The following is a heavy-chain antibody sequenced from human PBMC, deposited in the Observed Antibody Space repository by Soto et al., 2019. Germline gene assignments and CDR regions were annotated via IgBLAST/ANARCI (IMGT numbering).Heavy chain of an antibody. V-gene: IGHV4-61*01. CDR1: GGSVSSGSYY. J-gene: IGHJ1*01. Sequence: SETLSLSCTVSGGSVSSGSYYWSWIRQPPGKGLEWIRYIYYSGSTNYNPSLKSRVTISVDTSKNQFSLKLSSVTAADTAVYYCARTGVTTYYYDSSGYYYVTEYFQHWGQGTLVTVSS. D-gene: IGHD3-22*01. CDR2: IYYSGST. CDR3: ARTGVTTYYYDSSGYYYVTEYFQH.